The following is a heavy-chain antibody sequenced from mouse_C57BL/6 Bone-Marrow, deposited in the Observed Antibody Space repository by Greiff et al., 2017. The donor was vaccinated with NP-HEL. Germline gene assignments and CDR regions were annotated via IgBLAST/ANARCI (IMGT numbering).Heavy chain of an antibody. CDR3: AKLERYYYAMDY. Sequence: EVKVVESGGGLVQPGGSLKLSCAASGFTFSDYGMAWVRQAPRKGPEWVAFISNLAYSIYYADTVTGRFTISRENAKNTLYLEMSSLRSEDTAMYYCAKLERYYYAMDYWGQGTSVTVSS. V-gene: IGHV5-15*01. CDR1: GFTFSDYG. J-gene: IGHJ4*01. CDR2: ISNLAYSI.